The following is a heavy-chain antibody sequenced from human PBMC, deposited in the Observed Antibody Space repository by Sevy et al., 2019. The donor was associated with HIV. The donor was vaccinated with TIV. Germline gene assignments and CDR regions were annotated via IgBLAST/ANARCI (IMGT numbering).Heavy chain of an antibody. Sequence: GGSLRLSCAASGFTFSSYWMSWVGQAPGKGLESVANIKQDRSEKYYVDSVKGRFTISRDNAKNSLYLQMNSLRAEDTAVYYCARDPRVWGSAFDIWGQGTMVTVSS. D-gene: IGHD3-16*01. J-gene: IGHJ3*02. CDR2: IKQDRSEK. V-gene: IGHV3-7*01. CDR1: GFTFSSYW. CDR3: ARDPRVWGSAFDI.